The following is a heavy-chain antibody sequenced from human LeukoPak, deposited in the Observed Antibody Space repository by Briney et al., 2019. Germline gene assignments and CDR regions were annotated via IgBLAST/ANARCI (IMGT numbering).Heavy chain of an antibody. V-gene: IGHV3-11*01. D-gene: IGHD3-10*01. CDR1: GFTFSNYY. J-gene: IGHJ5*02. CDR2: ISKNGKTI. Sequence: PGGSLRLSCAASGFTFSNYYMSWIRQAPGKGLEWLSYISKNGKTIYYADSVKGRFTISRDNAKKSVYLQMNSLRAEDTAVYYCATTGLLGDIPWGQGTLVTVSS. CDR3: ATTGLLGDIP.